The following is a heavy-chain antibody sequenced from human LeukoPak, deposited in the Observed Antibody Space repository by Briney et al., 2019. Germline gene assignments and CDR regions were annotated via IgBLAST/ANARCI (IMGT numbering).Heavy chain of an antibody. D-gene: IGHD2-21*02. CDR2: ISAYNGNT. J-gene: IGHJ4*02. V-gene: IGHV1-18*01. Sequence: AASVKVSCKASGYTFTGYGISWVRQTPGQGLEWMGWISAYNGNTNYAQKLQGRVTMATDTSTSTAYMELRSLRSDDTAVYYCARDQVTSPVDYWGQGTLVTVSS. CDR3: ARDQVTSPVDY. CDR1: GYTFTGYG.